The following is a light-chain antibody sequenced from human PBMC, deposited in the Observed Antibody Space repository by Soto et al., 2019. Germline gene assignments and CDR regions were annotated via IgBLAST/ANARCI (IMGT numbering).Light chain of an antibody. V-gene: IGKV3-11*01. CDR2: DAS. Sequence: IVLTQYPGPLCLSPRERATLSFRASQSVSSYLAWYQQKPGQAPRLLIYDASNRATGIPARFSGSGSGTDFTLTITSLDPEDFAIYYCHQRSDWPLTFGGGTKVDIK. CDR3: HQRSDWPLT. CDR1: QSVSSY. J-gene: IGKJ4*01.